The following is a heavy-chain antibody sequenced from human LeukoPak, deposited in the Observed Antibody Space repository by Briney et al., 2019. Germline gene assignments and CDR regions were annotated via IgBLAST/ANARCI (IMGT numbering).Heavy chain of an antibody. CDR2: ISSSGSTI. V-gene: IGHV3-48*04. Sequence: GGSLRLSCAASGFTFSSYSMNWVRQAPGKGLEWVSYISSSGSTIYYADSVKGRFTISRDNAKNSLYLQMNSLRAEDTAVYYCAAHYGSGSYNAFDIWGQGTMVTVSS. CDR3: AAHYGSGSYNAFDI. D-gene: IGHD3-10*01. J-gene: IGHJ3*02. CDR1: GFTFSSYS.